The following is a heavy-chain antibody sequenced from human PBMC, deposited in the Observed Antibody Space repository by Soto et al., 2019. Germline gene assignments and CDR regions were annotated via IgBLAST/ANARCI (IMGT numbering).Heavy chain of an antibody. CDR3: HSHYYDSSGYYPT. D-gene: IGHD3-22*01. Sequence: QRLSCAASGFTFSSYGMHWVRQAPGKGLEWVAVIWYDGSNKYYADSVKGRFTISRDNSKNTLYLQMNSLRAEDTAVYYCHSHYYDSSGYYPTWGQGTLVTVSS. J-gene: IGHJ5*02. CDR1: GFTFSSYG. V-gene: IGHV3-33*01. CDR2: IWYDGSNK.